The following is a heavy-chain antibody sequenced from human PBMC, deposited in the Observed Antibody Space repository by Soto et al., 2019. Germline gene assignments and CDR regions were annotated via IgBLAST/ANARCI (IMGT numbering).Heavy chain of an antibody. CDR3: GVYDILTQDRFDH. D-gene: IGHD3-9*01. CDR2: IYSSGST. CDR1: GDSISNIRYY. V-gene: IGHV4-39*01. J-gene: IGHJ4*02. Sequence: LSLTNTVSGDSISNIRYYWDWIRQPPGKGLEWIGSIYSSGSTYYKPSLKSRVTISLDTSKNHVYLKLSSVTAADTAVYSCGVYDILTQDRFDHWGLGTMVTVSS.